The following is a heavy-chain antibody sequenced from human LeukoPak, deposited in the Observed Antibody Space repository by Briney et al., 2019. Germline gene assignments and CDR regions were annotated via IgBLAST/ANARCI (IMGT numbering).Heavy chain of an antibody. D-gene: IGHD1-26*01. Sequence: PGRSLRLSCAASGFTFSSYGMHWVRQAPGKGLEWVAVISYDGSNKYYADSVKGRFTISRDNSKNTLYLQMNSLRAEDTAVYYCAKNGVVGAIDYWGQGTLVTVSS. CDR3: AKNGVVGAIDY. CDR2: ISYDGSNK. J-gene: IGHJ4*02. CDR1: GFTFSSYG. V-gene: IGHV3-30*18.